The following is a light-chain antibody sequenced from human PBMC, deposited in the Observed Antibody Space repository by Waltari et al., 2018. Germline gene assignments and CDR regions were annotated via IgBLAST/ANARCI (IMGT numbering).Light chain of an antibody. Sequence: EIVLTQSPGTLSLSPGERATLSCRASQSVPRNYLAWYQHKPGQAPRLLIYGASSRATGIPDRFSGSGSGTDFTLTISRLEPEDFAVFFCQQHGTSPYTFGQGTKLEIE. V-gene: IGKV3-20*01. J-gene: IGKJ2*01. CDR1: QSVPRNY. CDR3: QQHGTSPYT. CDR2: GAS.